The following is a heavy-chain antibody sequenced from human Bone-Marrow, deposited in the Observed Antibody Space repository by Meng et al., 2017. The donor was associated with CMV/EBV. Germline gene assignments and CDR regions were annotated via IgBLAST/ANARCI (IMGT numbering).Heavy chain of an antibody. V-gene: IGHV4-59*12. J-gene: IGHJ4*02. Sequence: SETLSLTCTVSGGSISSYYWSWIRQPPGKGLEWIGYIYYSGSTNYNPSLKSRVTISVDTSKNSLYLQMNSLRAEDTAVYYCARATSHIVAIYYFDYWGQGTLVTVSS. D-gene: IGHD5-12*01. CDR3: ARATSHIVAIYYFDY. CDR2: IYYSGST. CDR1: GGSISSYY.